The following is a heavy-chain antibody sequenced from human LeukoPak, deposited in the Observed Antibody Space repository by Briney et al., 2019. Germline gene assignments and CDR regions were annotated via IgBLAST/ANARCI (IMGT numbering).Heavy chain of an antibody. CDR1: GGSVSSYY. CDR2: IYYSGST. V-gene: IGHV4-59*02. D-gene: IGHD1-26*01. CDR3: ARVSGGTYPDY. J-gene: IGHJ4*02. Sequence: SETLSLTCSVSGGSVSSYYWSWIRQSPGKGLEWIGYIYYSGSTNYNPSLKSRVTISVDTSKNQFSLKLSSVTAADTAVYYCARVSGGTYPDYWGQGTLVTVSP.